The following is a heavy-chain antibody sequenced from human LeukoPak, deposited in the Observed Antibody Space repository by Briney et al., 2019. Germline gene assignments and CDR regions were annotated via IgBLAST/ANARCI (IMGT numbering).Heavy chain of an antibody. CDR3: ARGPNYYDSSGYVGY. J-gene: IGHJ4*02. Sequence: SETLSLTCTVSGGSISSSSYYWGWIRQPPGTGLEWIGSIYYSGSTYYNPSPKSRVTISVDTSKNQFSLKLSSVTAADTAVYYCARGPNYYDSSGYVGYWGQGTLVTVSS. CDR2: IYYSGST. D-gene: IGHD3-22*01. CDR1: GGSISSSSYY. V-gene: IGHV4-39*07.